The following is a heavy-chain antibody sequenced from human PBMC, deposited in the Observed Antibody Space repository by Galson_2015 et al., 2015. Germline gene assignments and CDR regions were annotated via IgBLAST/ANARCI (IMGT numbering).Heavy chain of an antibody. V-gene: IGHV5-51*01. CDR2: IYPGDSDT. Sequence: QSGAEVKKPGESLKISCKGSGYRFTGYWTGWVRQMPGKGLEWMGIIYPGDSDTRYSPSFQGQVTISADESISTAYLQWSSLKASDTAMYYCAVMTTVTIGGGWFDPWGQGTLVTVSS. CDR3: AVMTTVTIGGGWFDP. CDR1: GYRFTGYW. D-gene: IGHD4-11*01. J-gene: IGHJ5*02.